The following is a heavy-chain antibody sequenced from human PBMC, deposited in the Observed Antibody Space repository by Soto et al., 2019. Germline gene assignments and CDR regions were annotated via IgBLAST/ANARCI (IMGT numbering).Heavy chain of an antibody. V-gene: IGHV1-3*01. CDR3: ARGKVVTRYPYGVYV. J-gene: IGHJ6*02. CDR2: IKGGNGNT. Sequence: QVQFVQSGPEVNKPGAAVKVSCKASGYRFTTYGIHRVRQAPGQALDWIGWIKGGNGNTFYAQKFEDRVTITRDTAATTATLELSSLLSQDTAVYYCARGKVVTRYPYGVYVWGHATTVTVSS. D-gene: IGHD2-21*02. CDR1: GYRFTTYG.